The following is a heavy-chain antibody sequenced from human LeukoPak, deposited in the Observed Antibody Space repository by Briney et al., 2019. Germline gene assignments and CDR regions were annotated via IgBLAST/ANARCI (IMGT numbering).Heavy chain of an antibody. CDR1: GFTVSSNY. Sequence: GGPLRLSCAASGFTVSSNYMSWVRQAPGKGLEWVSVIYSGGSTYYADSVKGRFTISRDNSKNTLYLQMNSLRAEDTAVYYCARDVSGRGDFDYWGQGTLVTVSS. D-gene: IGHD1-26*01. J-gene: IGHJ4*02. CDR2: IYSGGST. CDR3: ARDVSGRGDFDY. V-gene: IGHV3-53*01.